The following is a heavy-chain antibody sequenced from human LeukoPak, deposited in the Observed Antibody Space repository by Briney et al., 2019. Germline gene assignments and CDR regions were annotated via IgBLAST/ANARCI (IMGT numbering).Heavy chain of an antibody. CDR2: IDWDDDK. CDR1: GFSLSTSGMC. J-gene: IGHJ4*02. Sequence: SGPTLVKPTQTLTLTCTFSGFSLSTSGMCVSWIRQPSGKALEWLARIDWDDDKYYSTSLKTRLTISKDTSKNQVVLTMTNMDPVDTATYYCARILLKFGSQRGGDQPFFDYWGQGTLVTVSS. V-gene: IGHV2-70*11. D-gene: IGHD2-21*02. CDR3: ARILLKFGSQRGGDQPFFDY.